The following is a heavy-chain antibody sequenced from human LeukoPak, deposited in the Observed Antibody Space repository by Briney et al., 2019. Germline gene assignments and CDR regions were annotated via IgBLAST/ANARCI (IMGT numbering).Heavy chain of an antibody. V-gene: IGHV4-39*01. Sequence: PSETLSLTCTVSGGSISSSSYYWGWIRQPPGKGLEWIGSIYYSGSTYYNPSLKSRVTISVDTSKNQFSLKLSSVTAADTAVYYCVRWGYYYYGMDVWGQGTTVTVSS. J-gene: IGHJ6*02. D-gene: IGHD3-16*01. CDR2: IYYSGST. CDR1: GGSISSSSYY. CDR3: VRWGYYYYGMDV.